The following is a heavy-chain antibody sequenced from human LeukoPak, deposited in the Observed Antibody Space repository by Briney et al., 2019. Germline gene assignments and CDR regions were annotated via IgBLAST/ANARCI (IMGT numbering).Heavy chain of an antibody. Sequence: PSETLSLTCAVYGGSFSDYYWSCIRQPPGKVLEWIGEISHSGITKYNPSLKSRVTISVDTSKNQFSLKLNSVTAADTAVYYCASFRWAIGFENWGQGTLVTVSS. CDR2: ISHSGIT. V-gene: IGHV4-34*01. CDR3: ASFRWAIGFEN. J-gene: IGHJ4*02. CDR1: GGSFSDYY. D-gene: IGHD3-22*01.